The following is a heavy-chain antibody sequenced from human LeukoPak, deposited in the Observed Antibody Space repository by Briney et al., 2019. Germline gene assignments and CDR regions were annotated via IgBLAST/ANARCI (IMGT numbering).Heavy chain of an antibody. CDR1: GFTLSNYW. D-gene: IGHD7-27*01. J-gene: IGHJ6*02. CDR2: IKQDGREE. Sequence: GWSLRLSCAAAGFTLSNYWMSWVRQAPGKGPEWVANIKQDGREEHYVDSVKGRFTVSRDNARNSLFLQMNSLRVEDTAVYYCATYKNWVAGDVWGQGTTVSVSS. CDR3: ATYKNWVAGDV. V-gene: IGHV3-7*01.